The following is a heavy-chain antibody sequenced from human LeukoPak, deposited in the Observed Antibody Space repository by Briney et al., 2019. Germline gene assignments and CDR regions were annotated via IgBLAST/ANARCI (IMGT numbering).Heavy chain of an antibody. D-gene: IGHD3-9*01. CDR2: INHSGST. Sequence: SETLSLTCAVYGGSFTGYYWSWIRQPPGKGLEWIGEINHSGSTNYNPYLKSRVTISVDTSKNQFSLKLSSVTAADTAVYYWPKAGYDILTGYYRDYWGQGTLVAVSS. CDR3: PKAGYDILTGYYRDY. V-gene: IGHV4-34*01. CDR1: GGSFTGYY. J-gene: IGHJ4*02.